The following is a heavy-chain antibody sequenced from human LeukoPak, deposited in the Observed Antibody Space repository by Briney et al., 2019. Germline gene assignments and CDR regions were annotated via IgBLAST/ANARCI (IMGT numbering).Heavy chain of an antibody. CDR3: ARRRGQSSGPSYYYFYMDV. CDR2: IYYSGST. J-gene: IGHJ6*03. D-gene: IGHD2-8*02. V-gene: IGHV4-39*01. Sequence: SETLSLTCTVSGGSNSSSSYYWGWIRQPPGKGLEWIGSIYYSGSTYYNPSLKSRVTISVDTSKNQFSLKLSSVTAADTAVYYCARRRGQSSGPSYYYFYMDVWGKGTTVTVSS. CDR1: GGSNSSSSYY.